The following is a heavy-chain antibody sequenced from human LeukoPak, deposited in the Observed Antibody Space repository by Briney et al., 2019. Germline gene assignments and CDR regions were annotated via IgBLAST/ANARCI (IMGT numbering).Heavy chain of an antibody. Sequence: GGSLRLSCAASGFTFSSYWVSWVRQAPGKGLEWVANIKQDGSEKYYVDSVKGRFTISRDNAKNSLYLQMSSLRAEDTAVYYCASTRRGGGNWFDPWGQGTLVTVSS. V-gene: IGHV3-7*01. CDR2: IKQDGSEK. D-gene: IGHD4-23*01. CDR1: GFTFSSYW. CDR3: ASTRRGGGNWFDP. J-gene: IGHJ5*02.